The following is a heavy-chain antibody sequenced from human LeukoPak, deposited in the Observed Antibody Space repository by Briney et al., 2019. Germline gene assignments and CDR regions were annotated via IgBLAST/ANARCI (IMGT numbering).Heavy chain of an antibody. V-gene: IGHV1-2*02. CDR1: GYTFTGYY. Sequence: GASVKVSCKASGYTFTGYYMHWVRQAPGQGLEWMGWINPNSGGTNYAQKFQGRVTMTRDTSISTAYMELSRLRSDGTAVYYCARGRRSDFWSGYYFDYWGQGTLVTVSS. CDR3: ARGRRSDFWSGYYFDY. CDR2: INPNSGGT. J-gene: IGHJ4*02. D-gene: IGHD3-3*01.